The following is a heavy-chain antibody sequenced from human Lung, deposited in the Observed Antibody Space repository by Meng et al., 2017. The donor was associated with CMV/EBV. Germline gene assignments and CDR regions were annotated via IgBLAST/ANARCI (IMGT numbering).Heavy chain of an antibody. CDR2: ISTYNDNT. Sequence: ASVXVSCKASGYTFTSYDITWVRQAPGKGLEWMGWISTYNDNTNYAQKLQGRVTVTTDTSTSTAYMELRSLTSDDTAVYYCARYCSRTTCSNYYNARDVWXQGTTVTVSS. V-gene: IGHV1-18*01. CDR3: ARYCSRTTCSNYYNARDV. D-gene: IGHD2-2*01. J-gene: IGHJ6*02. CDR1: GYTFTSYD.